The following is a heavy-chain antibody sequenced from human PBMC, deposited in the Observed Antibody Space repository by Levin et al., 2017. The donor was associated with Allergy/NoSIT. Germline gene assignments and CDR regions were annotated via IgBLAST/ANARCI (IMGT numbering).Heavy chain of an antibody. CDR2: INPNGGGT. Sequence: ASVKVSCKASGYTFTSYYMHWVRQAPGQGLEWMGIINPNGGGTKYAQKFQGRATMTRDTSTTTVYMELSSLRSEDTAVYYCARRSSNAFDIWGQGTMVTVSS. CDR1: GYTFTSYY. CDR3: ARRSSNAFDI. J-gene: IGHJ3*02. V-gene: IGHV1-46*01.